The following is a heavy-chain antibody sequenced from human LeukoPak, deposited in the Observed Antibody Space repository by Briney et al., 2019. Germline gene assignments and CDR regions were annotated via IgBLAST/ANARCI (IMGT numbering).Heavy chain of an antibody. V-gene: IGHV3-72*01. CDR3: VSGSSGVTISSSGMDV. Sequence: PGGSLRLSCAASGFSLSDHHMDWVRQAPGKGLEWVGRTRKKPNSYTTEYAASVKDRFTISRDDSKNSLYLQMNSLKTEDTAVYYCVSGSSGVTISSSGMDVWGKGTTVTVSS. CDR1: GFSLSDHH. D-gene: IGHD3-9*01. J-gene: IGHJ6*04. CDR2: TRKKPNSYTT.